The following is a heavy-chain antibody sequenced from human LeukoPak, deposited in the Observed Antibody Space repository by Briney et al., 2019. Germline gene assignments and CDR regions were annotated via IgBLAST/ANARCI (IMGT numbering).Heavy chain of an antibody. Sequence: SVKVSCKASGGTFSSYAISWVRQAPGQGLEWMGRIIPIFGTANYAQKFQGRVTITTDESTSTAYMELSSLRSEDTAVYYCARDSGSYYRYFDYWGQGTLVTVSS. J-gene: IGHJ4*02. CDR1: GGTFSSYA. CDR3: ARDSGSYYRYFDY. D-gene: IGHD1-26*01. CDR2: IIPIFGTA. V-gene: IGHV1-69*05.